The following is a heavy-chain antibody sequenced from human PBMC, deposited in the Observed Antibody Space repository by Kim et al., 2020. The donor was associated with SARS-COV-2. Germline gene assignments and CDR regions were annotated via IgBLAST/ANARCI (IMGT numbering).Heavy chain of an antibody. CDR1: GFTFSSYG. J-gene: IGHJ4*02. CDR3: AKDMGATDN. V-gene: IGHV3-30*18. CDR2: ISYDGSNK. D-gene: IGHD1-26*01. Sequence: GGSLRLSCAASGFTFSSYGMHWVRQAPGKGLEWVAVISYDGSNKYYADSVKGRFTISRDNSKNTLYLQMNSLRAEDTAVYYCAKDMGATDNWGQGTLVTVSS.